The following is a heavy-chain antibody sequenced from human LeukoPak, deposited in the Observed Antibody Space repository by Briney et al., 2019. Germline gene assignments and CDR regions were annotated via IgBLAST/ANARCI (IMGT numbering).Heavy chain of an antibody. CDR1: GGSISSYY. V-gene: IGHV4-59*08. D-gene: IGHD2-15*01. Sequence: SETLCLTCTVSGGSISSYYWSWTRQPPGKGLEWIGYIYYSGSTNYNPSLKSRVTISVDTSKNQFSPKLSSVTAADTAVYYCVTTVVNPPNYFDYWGQGTLVTVSS. CDR2: IYYSGST. J-gene: IGHJ4*02. CDR3: VTTVVNPPNYFDY.